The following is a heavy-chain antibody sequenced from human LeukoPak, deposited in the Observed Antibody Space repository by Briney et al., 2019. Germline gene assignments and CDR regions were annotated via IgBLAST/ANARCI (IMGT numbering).Heavy chain of an antibody. CDR2: IKSKTDGGTT. CDR3: TTDKQSITIFGVVTSYYFDY. V-gene: IGHV3-15*01. CDR1: GFTFSNAW. Sequence: GGSLRLSCGASGFTFSNAWMSWVRQAPGKGLEWVGRIKSKTDGGTTDYAAPVKGRFTISRDDSKNTLYLQMNSLKTEDTAVYYCTTDKQSITIFGVVTSYYFDYWGQGTLVTVSS. J-gene: IGHJ4*02. D-gene: IGHD3-3*01.